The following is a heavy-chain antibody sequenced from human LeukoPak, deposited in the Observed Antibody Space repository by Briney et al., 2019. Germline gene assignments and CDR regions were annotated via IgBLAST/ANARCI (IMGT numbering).Heavy chain of an antibody. D-gene: IGHD2-2*01. V-gene: IGHV1-69*05. CDR2: IIPIFGTA. CDR1: GGTFSSYA. CDR3: ARQGSSTTQLLAY. J-gene: IGHJ4*02. Sequence: EASVKVSCKASGGTFSSYAISWVRQAPGQGLEWMGRIIPIFGTANYAQKFQGRVTITTDESTSTAYMELSSLRSEDTAVYYCARQGSSTTQLLAYWGQGTLVTVSS.